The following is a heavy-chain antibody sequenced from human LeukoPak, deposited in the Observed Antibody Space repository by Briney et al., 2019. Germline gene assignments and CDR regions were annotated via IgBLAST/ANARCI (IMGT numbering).Heavy chain of an antibody. J-gene: IGHJ6*02. CDR2: ISAYNGNT. D-gene: IGHD3-3*01. V-gene: IGHV1-18*01. CDR1: GYTFTSYG. Sequence: ASVKVSCKASGYTFTSYGISWVRQAPGQGLEWMGWISAYNGNTNYARKLQGRVTMTTDTSTSTAYMELRSLRSDDTAVYYCARGSGDFWSGYYFSYYYGMDVWGQGTTVTVSS. CDR3: ARGSGDFWSGYYFSYYYGMDV.